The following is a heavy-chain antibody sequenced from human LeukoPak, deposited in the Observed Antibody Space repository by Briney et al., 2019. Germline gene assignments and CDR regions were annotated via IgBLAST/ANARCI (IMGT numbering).Heavy chain of an antibody. CDR3: ARDPTPYYYDSSGYPFDY. V-gene: IGHV3-21*01. CDR1: GFTFSSYS. Sequence: GGSLRLSCAASGFTFSSYSMNWVPQAPGKGLEWVSSISSSSSYIYYADSVKGRFTISRDNAKNSLYLQMNSLRAEDTAVYYCARDPTPYYYDSSGYPFDYWGQGTLVTVSS. D-gene: IGHD3-22*01. CDR2: ISSSSSYI. J-gene: IGHJ4*02.